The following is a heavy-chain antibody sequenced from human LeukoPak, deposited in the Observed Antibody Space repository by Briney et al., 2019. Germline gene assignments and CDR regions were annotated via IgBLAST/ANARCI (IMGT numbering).Heavy chain of an antibody. CDR3: AREGNSNNFDY. V-gene: IGHV3-74*01. CDR2: INEDGTSA. D-gene: IGHD1/OR15-1a*01. Sequence: GGSLRLSCAASGFGFSVYWMHWVRQAPGRRLVWVAHINEDGTSASHADSVKGRFTISRDNATTSLYLQMNSLRAEDTAVYYCAREGNSNNFDYWGQGTLVTVSS. CDR1: GFGFSVYW. J-gene: IGHJ4*02.